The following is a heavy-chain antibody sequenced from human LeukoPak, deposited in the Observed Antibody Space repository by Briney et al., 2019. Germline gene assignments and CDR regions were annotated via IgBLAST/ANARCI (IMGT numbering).Heavy chain of an antibody. Sequence: ASVKVSCKASGGTFSSYAISWVRQAPGQGLEWMGGIIPIFGTANYAQKFQGRVTITTDESTSTAYIELSSLRSEDTAVYYCASYYYGSGSQWGYMDVWGKGTTVTVSS. D-gene: IGHD3-10*01. V-gene: IGHV1-69*05. CDR1: GGTFSSYA. J-gene: IGHJ6*03. CDR3: ASYYYGSGSQWGYMDV. CDR2: IIPIFGTA.